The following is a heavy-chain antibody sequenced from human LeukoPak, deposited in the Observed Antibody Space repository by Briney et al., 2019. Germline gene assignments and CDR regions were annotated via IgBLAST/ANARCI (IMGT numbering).Heavy chain of an antibody. J-gene: IGHJ3*02. CDR2: ISSSSSTI. CDR1: GFTFSSYS. V-gene: IGHV3-48*01. CDR3: AREGGTQTYYDYVWGSFDAFDI. Sequence: PGGSLRLSCAASGFTFSSYSMNWVRQAPGKGLEWVSYISSSSSTIYYADSVKGRFTISRDNAKNSLYLQMNSLRAEDTAVYYCAREGGTQTYYDYVWGSFDAFDIWGQGTMVTVSS. D-gene: IGHD3-16*01.